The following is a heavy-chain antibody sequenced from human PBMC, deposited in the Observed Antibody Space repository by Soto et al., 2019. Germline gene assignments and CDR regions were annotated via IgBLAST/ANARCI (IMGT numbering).Heavy chain of an antibody. D-gene: IGHD5-18*01. CDR2: ITIYNGVT. J-gene: IGHJ4*02. V-gene: IGHV1-18*01. CDR3: ARNTSEGFDS. Sequence: QVQLVQSGGQGMQPGASVTVSCKASGYTFSTSSITWVRQAPGQGLECLGWITIYNGVTKYAQSGQGRATMPADTASDTAYMELRSLRSADTAVYYCARNTSEGFDSWGQGTLVTVSS. CDR1: GYTFSTSS.